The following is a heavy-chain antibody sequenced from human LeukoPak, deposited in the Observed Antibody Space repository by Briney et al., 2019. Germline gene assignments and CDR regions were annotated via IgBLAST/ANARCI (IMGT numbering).Heavy chain of an antibody. D-gene: IGHD2-15*01. J-gene: IGHJ4*02. Sequence: GSLRLSCAASGFTFSTYEMNWIRQPPGKGLEWIGSIYYSGSTYYNPSLKSRVTISVDTSKNQFSLKLSSVTAADTAVYYCARHYRRTPDYWGQGTLVTVSS. CDR2: IYYSGST. V-gene: IGHV4-39*01. CDR3: ARHYRRTPDY. CDR1: GFTFSTYE.